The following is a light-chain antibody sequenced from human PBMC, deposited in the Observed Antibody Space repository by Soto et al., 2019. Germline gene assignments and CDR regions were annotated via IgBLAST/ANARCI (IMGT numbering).Light chain of an antibody. Sequence: EIVLTQSPGTLSLSPGERATLSCRASQSVSSSYLAWYQQKPGRAPRLLIYVASSRDTGIPDRFSGSGSGTDFTLTISRLEPEDFAVYYCQKYGSSPWTFGQGTKVEIK. CDR3: QKYGSSPWT. CDR1: QSVSSSY. J-gene: IGKJ1*01. CDR2: VAS. V-gene: IGKV3-20*01.